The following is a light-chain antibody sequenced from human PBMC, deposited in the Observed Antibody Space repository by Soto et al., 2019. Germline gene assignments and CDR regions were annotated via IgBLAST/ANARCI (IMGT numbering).Light chain of an antibody. CDR1: SRDGGGENY. Sequence: QSALTQPASVSVSPGPAITIACTGTSRDGGGENYVTWYQQHPGRAPTLMIYYVSNRRSGVSNRFSGSKSGNRASLTISGLQTEDEAAYYCSSYSTTSTLVFGSGTKVTVL. CDR3: SSYSTTSTLV. V-gene: IGLV2-14*03. CDR2: YVS. J-gene: IGLJ1*01.